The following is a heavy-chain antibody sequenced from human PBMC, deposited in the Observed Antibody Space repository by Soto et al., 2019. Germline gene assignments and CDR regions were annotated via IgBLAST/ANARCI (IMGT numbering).Heavy chain of an antibody. CDR2: IHGDGDYS. V-gene: IGHV3-23*01. Sequence: EVQLLDSGGGLVQPGGSLRLSCAASGFMFSCCAMSWVRQAPGKGLEWVSTIHGDGDYSHYTDSVEGRFTISRDNSRNTLYLQMDSLRADDTATYYCAKNRGAGDYTNWSFAVWGRGPLVAVSS. CDR3: AKNRGAGDYTNWSFAV. D-gene: IGHD2-2*02. CDR1: GFMFSCCA. J-gene: IGHJ2*01.